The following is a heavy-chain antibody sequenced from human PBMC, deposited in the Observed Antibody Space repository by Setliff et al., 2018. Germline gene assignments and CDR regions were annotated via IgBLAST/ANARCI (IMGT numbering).Heavy chain of an antibody. CDR2: LNPDSGVT. J-gene: IGHJ6*02. D-gene: IGHD1-26*01. V-gene: IGHV1-2*02. Sequence: ASVKVSCKASGYTFTGHPIHWVRQAPGQGLQWMGWLNPDSGVTIYAQEFQGRFTVTRDISISTTYMELSSVSFEDTAVYYCARDPSGTSPHLFGSLMDVWGRGTTVTVSS. CDR1: GYTFTGHP. CDR3: ARDPSGTSPHLFGSLMDV.